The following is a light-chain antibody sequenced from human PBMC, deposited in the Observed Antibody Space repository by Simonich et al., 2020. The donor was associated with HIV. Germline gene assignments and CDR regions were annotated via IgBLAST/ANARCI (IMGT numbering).Light chain of an antibody. CDR3: QQYHNWPPYT. CDR2: GAS. J-gene: IGKJ2*01. V-gene: IGKV3-15*01. CDR1: RSVSRN. Sequence: EIVMTQSPATLSVSPGERATLSCRARRSVSRNLAWYQQKPGQTPRLLIYGASTRATGIPARFSGSGSGTEFTLTISSMQSEDFVVYYCQQYHNWPPYTFGQGTKVEIK.